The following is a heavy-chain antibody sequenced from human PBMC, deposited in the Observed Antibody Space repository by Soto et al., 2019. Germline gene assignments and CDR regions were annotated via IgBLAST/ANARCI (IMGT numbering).Heavy chain of an antibody. CDR2: IYYSGST. D-gene: IGHD3-10*01. V-gene: IGHV4-30-4*01. J-gene: IGHJ5*02. CDR1: VGSISSGDYY. CDR3: AVLLWFGHNFDP. Sequence: QVQLQESGPGLVKPSQTLSLTCTVSVGSISSGDYYWSWFGQPPGKGLEWIGYIYYSGSTYYNPSLKSRVTISVDTSKNQFSLKLSSVTAADTAVYYCAVLLWFGHNFDPWGQGTLVTVSS.